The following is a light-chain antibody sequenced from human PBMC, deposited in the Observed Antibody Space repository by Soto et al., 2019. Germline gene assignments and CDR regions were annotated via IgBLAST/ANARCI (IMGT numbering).Light chain of an antibody. CDR2: DAS. Sequence: EIVLTQSPATLSLSPGERATLSCRASQSVSTFLAWYQQKPGQAPRLLIYDASNRATGIPARFSGSGSGTEFTLTISSLEREDFAVYYCQQRSNWIFTFGPGTKVDMK. CDR1: QSVSTF. J-gene: IGKJ3*01. CDR3: QQRSNWIFT. V-gene: IGKV3-11*01.